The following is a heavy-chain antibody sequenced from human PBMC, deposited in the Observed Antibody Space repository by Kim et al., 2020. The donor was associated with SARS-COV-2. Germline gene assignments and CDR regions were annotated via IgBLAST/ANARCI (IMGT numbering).Heavy chain of an antibody. CDR2: IYYSGST. CDR1: GGSISSGGYY. D-gene: IGHD2-2*02. V-gene: IGHV4-31*03. J-gene: IGHJ6*02. Sequence: SETLSLTCTVSGGSISSGGYYWSWIRQHPGKGLEWIGYIYYSGSTYYNPSLKSRVTISVDTSKNQFSLKLSSVTAADTAVYYCASTGLGYCSSTSCYTPPDYYGMDVWGQGTTVTVSS. CDR3: ASTGLGYCSSTSCYTPPDYYGMDV.